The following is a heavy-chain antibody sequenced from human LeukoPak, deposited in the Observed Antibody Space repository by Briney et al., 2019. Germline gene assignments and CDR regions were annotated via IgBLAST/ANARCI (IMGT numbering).Heavy chain of an antibody. CDR3: ARGAQSEYFQH. CDR2: INPISGGT. J-gene: IGHJ1*01. CDR1: GYTFTGYY. Sequence: ASVKVSCKASGYTFTGYYIHWVRQAPGQGLEWMGWINPISGGTKYEQKFQGRVTMTRDTSISTAYMELSRLGSDDTAVYYCARGAQSEYFQHWGQGTLVTVSS. V-gene: IGHV1-2*02. D-gene: IGHD2-15*01.